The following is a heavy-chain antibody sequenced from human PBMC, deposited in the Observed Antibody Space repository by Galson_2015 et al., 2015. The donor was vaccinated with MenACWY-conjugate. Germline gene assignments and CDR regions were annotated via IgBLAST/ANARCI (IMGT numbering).Heavy chain of an antibody. CDR3: ARIYCTNGVCYTFDY. D-gene: IGHD2-8*01. CDR1: GYSFTSYW. J-gene: IGHJ4*02. CDR2: IDPSDSYT. V-gene: IGHV5-10-1*01. Sequence: QSGAEVTKPGESLRISCKGSGYSFTSYWLSWVRQMPGKGLEWMGRIDPSDSYTNYSPSFQGHVTISADKSISTAYLQWSSLKASDTAMYYCARIYCTNGVCYTFDYWGQGTLVTVSS.